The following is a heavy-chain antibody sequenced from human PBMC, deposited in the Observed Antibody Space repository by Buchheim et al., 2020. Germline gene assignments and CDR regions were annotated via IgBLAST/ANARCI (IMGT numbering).Heavy chain of an antibody. CDR3: SRDMSGAEDS. D-gene: IGHD2-15*01. CDR2: INEDGSHT. Sequence: EVQVVESGGGLVQPGGSLRLSCAASGFTFGRYWMHWVRQAPGGALVWASRINEDGSHTTYTDSVKGRFTISRDNAKNTLYLQMNSLTAEDTAVYYCSRDMSGAEDSWGQGTL. V-gene: IGHV3-74*03. J-gene: IGHJ4*02. CDR1: GFTFGRYW.